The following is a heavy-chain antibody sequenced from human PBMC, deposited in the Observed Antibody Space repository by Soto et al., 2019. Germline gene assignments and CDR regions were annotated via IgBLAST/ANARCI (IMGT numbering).Heavy chain of an antibody. CDR2: IKQDGSEK. D-gene: IGHD3-16*01. J-gene: IGHJ3*02. Sequence: EMQLVESGGGLIQPGGSLRLSCAASGFTFSNYWMSWVRQAPGKGLEWMANIKQDGSEKYSVDSVKGRFTISRDNAKNSVYLQMNSLRAEDTALYYCARTNYYDGKQGAFDIWGQGTMVTVSS. CDR1: GFTFSNYW. CDR3: ARTNYYDGKQGAFDI. V-gene: IGHV3-7*03.